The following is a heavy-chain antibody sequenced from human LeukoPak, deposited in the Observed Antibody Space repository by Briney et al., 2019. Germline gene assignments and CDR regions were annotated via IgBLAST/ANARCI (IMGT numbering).Heavy chain of an antibody. J-gene: IGHJ6*02. CDR1: GGSFSGYY. CDR3: ARVSPSELGFGDSYYFGMDV. CDR2: IYYSGST. V-gene: IGHV4-34*01. Sequence: SETLSLTCAVYGGSFSGYYWSWIRQPPGKGLEWIGTIYYSGSTYYNPSLKSRVTISIDTSKNQFSLKLSSVTAADTAVYYCARVSPSELGFGDSYYFGMDVWGQGTTVTVSS. D-gene: IGHD3-10*01.